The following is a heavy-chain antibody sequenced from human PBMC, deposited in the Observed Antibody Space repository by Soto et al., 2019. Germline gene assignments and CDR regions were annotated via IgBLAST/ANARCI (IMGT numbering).Heavy chain of an antibody. CDR3: ARGWGYDSNDYYYAY. J-gene: IGHJ4*02. CDR1: GGTFSRHA. Sequence: QVRLVQSGAEVRKPGSSVKVSCKASGGTFSRHAISWVRQAPGQGLEWMGGIIPIFGTANHAQKFQGRVTIIADESTSTVYMELSSLRSEDTAMYYCARGWGYDSNDYYYAYWGQGTLVMVSS. V-gene: IGHV1-69*01. CDR2: IIPIFGTA. D-gene: IGHD3-22*01.